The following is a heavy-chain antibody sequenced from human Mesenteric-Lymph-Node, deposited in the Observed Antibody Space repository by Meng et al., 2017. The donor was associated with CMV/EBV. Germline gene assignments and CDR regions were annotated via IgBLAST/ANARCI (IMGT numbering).Heavy chain of an antibody. V-gene: IGHV3-30*03. Sequence: GESLKISCAASDFTFSKYGMNWVRQAPGKGLEWVAVISYDGSNKYYADSVKRRFTISRDNSKNTLYLQMNSLRAEDTAVYYCARALARSGYSYGPFDYWGQGTLVTVSS. CDR2: ISYDGSNK. CDR3: ARALARSGYSYGPFDY. J-gene: IGHJ4*02. CDR1: DFTFSKYG. D-gene: IGHD5-18*01.